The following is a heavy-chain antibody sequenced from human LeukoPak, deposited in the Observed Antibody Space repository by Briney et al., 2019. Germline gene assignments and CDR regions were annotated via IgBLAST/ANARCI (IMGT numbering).Heavy chain of an antibody. J-gene: IGHJ4*02. CDR1: GGSISSGSYY. V-gene: IGHV4-61*02. D-gene: IGHD4-17*01. CDR2: IYTSGST. Sequence: ASQTLSLTCTVSGGSISSGSYYWSWIRQPAGKGLEWIGRIYTSGSTNYNPSLKSRVTISVDTSKNQFSLKLSSVTAADTAVYYCARVAGAYDYGDYEYLDYWGQGTLVTVSS. CDR3: ARVAGAYDYGDYEYLDY.